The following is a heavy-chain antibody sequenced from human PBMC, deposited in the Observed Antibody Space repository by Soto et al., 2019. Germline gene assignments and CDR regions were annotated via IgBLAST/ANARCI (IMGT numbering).Heavy chain of an antibody. CDR3: AKDMGYGSGSFIDY. Sequence: EVQLVESGGGLVQPGRSLRLSCAASGFTFDGYAMHWVRQAPGKGLEWVSGISWNSGSIGYADSVKGRFTISRDDAKNSLNLQMNSLRAEDTALYCCAKDMGYGSGSFIDYWGQGTLVTVSS. V-gene: IGHV3-9*01. CDR1: GFTFDGYA. J-gene: IGHJ4*02. D-gene: IGHD3-10*01. CDR2: ISWNSGSI.